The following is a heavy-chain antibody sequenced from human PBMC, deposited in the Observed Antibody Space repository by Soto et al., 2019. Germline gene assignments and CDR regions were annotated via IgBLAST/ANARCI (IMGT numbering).Heavy chain of an antibody. V-gene: IGHV4-34*01. J-gene: IGHJ5*01. Sequence: SETLSLTSAVYCGSFIGYYWSWIRQPPGKGLEWIGDINHSGRINYNPSLKSRVTISVDTSKNQFSLTLSAVTAADTAMYYCSTRAYDTNGYYRFDPWGQGTLVTVSS. CDR1: CGSFIGYY. D-gene: IGHD3-22*01. CDR2: INHSGRI. CDR3: STRAYDTNGYYRFDP.